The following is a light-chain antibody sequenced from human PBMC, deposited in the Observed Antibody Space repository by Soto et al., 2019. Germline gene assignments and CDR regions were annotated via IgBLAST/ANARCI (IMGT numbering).Light chain of an antibody. Sequence: QSALTQPASVSGSPGQSIAISCTGTSSDVGGYNYVSWYQQHPGKAPKLMIYDVSNRPSGVSYRFSGSKSGNTASLTISGLQAEDEADYYCSSYTSINTRVFGTGTKVTVL. V-gene: IGLV2-14*01. CDR3: SSYTSINTRV. J-gene: IGLJ1*01. CDR2: DVS. CDR1: SSDVGGYNY.